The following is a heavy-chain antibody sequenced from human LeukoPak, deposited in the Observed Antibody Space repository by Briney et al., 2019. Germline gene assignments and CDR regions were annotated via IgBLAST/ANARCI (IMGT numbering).Heavy chain of an antibody. V-gene: IGHV4-4*07. CDR1: GGSISSYY. Sequence: PSETLSLTCTVSGGSISSYYWSWIWQPAGKGLEWIGRIYISGSTNYNPSLKSRVTMSVDTSKNHFSLELSSVTAADTAVYYCARDAVVGGDYLRLVYNWFDPWGQGTLVTVSS. CDR3: ARDAVVGGDYLRLVYNWFDP. D-gene: IGHD4-17*01. CDR2: IYISGST. J-gene: IGHJ5*02.